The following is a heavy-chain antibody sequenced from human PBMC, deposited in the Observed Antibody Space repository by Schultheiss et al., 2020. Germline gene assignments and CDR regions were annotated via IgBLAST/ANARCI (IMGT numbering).Heavy chain of an antibody. V-gene: IGHV4-34*01. CDR3: ARAQAYCGGDCYQH. D-gene: IGHD2-21*01. CDR1: GGSFSGYY. J-gene: IGHJ1*01. CDR2: INHSGST. Sequence: SQTLSLTCAVYGGSFSGYYWSWIRQPPGKGLEWIGEINHSGSTNYNPSLKSRVTISVDTSKNQFSLKLSSVTAADTAVYYCARAQAYCGGDCYQHWGQGTLVTVSS.